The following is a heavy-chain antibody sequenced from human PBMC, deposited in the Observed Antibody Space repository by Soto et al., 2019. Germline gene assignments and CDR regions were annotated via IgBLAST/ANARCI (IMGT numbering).Heavy chain of an antibody. Sequence: QAQLVQSGAEVKMPGASVRVSCKASGYTFNRYYLHWVRQAPGPGLEWMGWISPHTGTTTYAQKFRGRVTMTRDTSVSTAYMDLSRLRSDDTAVYYCARANQMVINPYYYPMDVWGQGTAVTVS. V-gene: IGHV1-2*02. CDR3: ARANQMVINPYYYPMDV. J-gene: IGHJ6*02. CDR1: GYTFNRYY. D-gene: IGHD3-22*01. CDR2: ISPHTGTT.